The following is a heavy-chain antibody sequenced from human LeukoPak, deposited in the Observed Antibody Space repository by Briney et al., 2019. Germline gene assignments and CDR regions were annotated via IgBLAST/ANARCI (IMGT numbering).Heavy chain of an antibody. CDR1: GYTFTTYY. Sequence: ASVKVSCKPSGYTFTTYYIHWVRQAPGQGLEWMGRINPSGGSTTYAQKFQGRVTMTRDTSTSTVHMELSSLRSEDTAVYYCARERWIQLWGDAFDIWGQGTKVTVSS. CDR2: INPSGGST. D-gene: IGHD5-18*01. CDR3: ARERWIQLWGDAFDI. V-gene: IGHV1-46*01. J-gene: IGHJ3*02.